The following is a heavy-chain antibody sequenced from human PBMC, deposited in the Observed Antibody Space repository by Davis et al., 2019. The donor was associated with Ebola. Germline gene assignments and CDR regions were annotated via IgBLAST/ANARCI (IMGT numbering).Heavy chain of an antibody. CDR1: GFTFSNAW. D-gene: IGHD6-13*01. CDR3: TTDLSIAAAGTDY. J-gene: IGHJ4*02. Sequence: GESLKISCAASGFTFSNAWMSWVRQAPGKGLEWVGRIKSKTDGGTTDYAAPVKGRFTISRDDSKNTLYLQMNSLKTEDTAVYYCTTDLSIAAAGTDYWGQGTLVTVSS. CDR2: IKSKTDGGTT. V-gene: IGHV3-15*01.